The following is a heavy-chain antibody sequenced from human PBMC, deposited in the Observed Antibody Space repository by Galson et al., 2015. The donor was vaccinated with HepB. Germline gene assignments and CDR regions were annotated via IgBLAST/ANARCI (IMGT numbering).Heavy chain of an antibody. CDR3: AVGITFGGVIVNDY. Sequence: SVKVSCKASGGTFSSYAISWVRQAPGQGLEWMGGIIPIFGTANYAQKFQGRVTITADESTSTAYMELSSLRSEDTAVYYCAVGITFGGVIVNDYWGQGTLVTVSS. V-gene: IGHV1-69*13. CDR1: GGTFSSYA. D-gene: IGHD3-16*02. CDR2: IIPIFGTA. J-gene: IGHJ4*02.